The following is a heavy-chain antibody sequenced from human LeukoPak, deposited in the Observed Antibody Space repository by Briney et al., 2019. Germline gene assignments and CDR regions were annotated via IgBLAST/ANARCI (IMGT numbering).Heavy chain of an antibody. CDR3: ARAFRGYSYGPNPFDY. Sequence: GGSLRLSCAASGFTFSSYSMNWVRQAPGKGLEWVSSISSSSSYIYYADSVKGRFTISRDNAKNSLYLQMNSLRAEDTAVYYCARAFRGYSYGPNPFDYWSQGTLVTVSS. CDR2: ISSSSSYI. CDR1: GFTFSSYS. V-gene: IGHV3-21*01. J-gene: IGHJ4*02. D-gene: IGHD5-18*01.